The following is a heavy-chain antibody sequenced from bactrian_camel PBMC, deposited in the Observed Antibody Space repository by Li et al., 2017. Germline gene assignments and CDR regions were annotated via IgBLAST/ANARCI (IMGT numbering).Heavy chain of an antibody. CDR2: ITPSGRMP. D-gene: IGHD2*01. CDR3: AARKWYLTFPRRLQRCGPFGTLSTAY. V-gene: IGHV3S1*01. Sequence: HVQLVESGGGSVQAGGSLRLSCRTSGSTDGSFCMAWFRQAPGKEREGVAYITPSGRMPYYDDSVKGRFTISQGYGKTMLYLQMSSLKPEDTGMYYCAARKWYLTFPRRLQRCGPFGTLSTAYWGQGTQVTVS. J-gene: IGHJ4*01. CDR1: GSTDGSFC.